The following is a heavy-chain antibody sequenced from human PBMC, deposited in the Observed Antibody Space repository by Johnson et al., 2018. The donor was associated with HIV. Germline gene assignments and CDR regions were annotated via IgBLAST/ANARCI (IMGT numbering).Heavy chain of an antibody. Sequence: QVKLVESGGGVVQPGRSLRLSCAASGFTFSNAWMSWIRQAPGKGLEWVSYISSSGSTIYYADSVKGRFTISRDNAKNSLYLQMNSLRAEDTAVYYCARDDYRHAFDIWGQGTMVTVSS. D-gene: IGHD4-11*01. J-gene: IGHJ3*02. CDR3: ARDDYRHAFDI. V-gene: IGHV3-11*04. CDR1: GFTFSNAW. CDR2: ISSSGSTI.